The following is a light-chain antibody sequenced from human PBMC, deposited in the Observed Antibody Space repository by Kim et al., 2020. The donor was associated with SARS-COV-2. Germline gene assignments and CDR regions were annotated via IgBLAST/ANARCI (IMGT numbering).Light chain of an antibody. CDR2: QDT. CDR1: KLGDKY. CDR3: QVWDSSTKGV. Sequence: SYELTQPPSVSVSPGQTASITCSGDKLGDKYVCWYQQKPGQSPAPVIFQDTKRPSGIPERFSGSKSGNTDTLTISGTQPTDEAYYYCQVWDSSTKGVFSG. V-gene: IGLV3-1*01. J-gene: IGLJ3*02.